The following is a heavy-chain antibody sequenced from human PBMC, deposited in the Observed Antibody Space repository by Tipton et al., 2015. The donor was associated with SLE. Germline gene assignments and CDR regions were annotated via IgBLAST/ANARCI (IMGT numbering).Heavy chain of an antibody. CDR3: ARAAGSDYYGMDV. Sequence: TLSLTCTVSGGSISSYYWSWIRQPPGKGLEGIGYIYTSGSTNYNPSLKSRVTISVDTSKNQFSLKLSSVTAADTAVYYCARAAGSDYYGMDVWGQGTTVTVSS. V-gene: IGHV4-4*08. D-gene: IGHD6-19*01. CDR1: GGSISSYY. CDR2: IYTSGST. J-gene: IGHJ6*02.